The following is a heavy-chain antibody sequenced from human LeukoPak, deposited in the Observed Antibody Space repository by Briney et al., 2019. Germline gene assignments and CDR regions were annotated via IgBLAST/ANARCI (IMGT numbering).Heavy chain of an antibody. CDR2: ISSSSTI. D-gene: IGHD6-13*01. CDR3: ARAIAAAGPYYYYGMDV. Sequence: GGSLRLSCAASGFTFSSYSMNWVRQAPGKGLEWVSYISSSSTIYYADSVKGRFTISRDNAKNSLYLQMNSLRAEDTAVYYCARAIAAAGPYYYYGMDVWGQGTTVTVSS. J-gene: IGHJ6*02. CDR1: GFTFSSYS. V-gene: IGHV3-48*01.